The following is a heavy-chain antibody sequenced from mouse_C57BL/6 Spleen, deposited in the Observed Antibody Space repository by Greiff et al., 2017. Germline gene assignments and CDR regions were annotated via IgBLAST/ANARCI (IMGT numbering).Heavy chain of an antibody. D-gene: IGHD2-2*01. CDR1: GYTFTSYW. CDR2: IHPNSGST. Sequence: QVQLQQPGAELVKPGASVKLSCKASGYTFTSYWMHWVKQRPGQGLEWIGMIHPNSGSTNYNEKFKSKATLTVDKSSSTAYMQLSSLTSENSAVXYCPHGYYYAMDYWGQGTSVTVSS. V-gene: IGHV1-64*01. CDR3: PHGYYYAMDY. J-gene: IGHJ4*01.